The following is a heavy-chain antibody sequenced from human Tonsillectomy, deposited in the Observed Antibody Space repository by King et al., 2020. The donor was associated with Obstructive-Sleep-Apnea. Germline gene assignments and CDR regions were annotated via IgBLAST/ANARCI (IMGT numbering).Heavy chain of an antibody. Sequence: HVQLQESVPGLVKPSETLSLTCTVSGGSISSHYWSWIRQPPGKGLEWIGNIYYSGSTNNNPSLKSRVTISVDTSKSQISLKLSSVTAADTAVYYCARLLWFGELHWFDPWGQGTLVTVSS. CDR3: ARLLWFGELHWFDP. CDR1: GGSISSHY. D-gene: IGHD3-10*01. J-gene: IGHJ5*02. V-gene: IGHV4-59*08. CDR2: IYYSGST.